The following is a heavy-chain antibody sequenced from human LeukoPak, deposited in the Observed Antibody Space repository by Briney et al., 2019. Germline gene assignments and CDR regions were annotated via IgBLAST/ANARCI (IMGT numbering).Heavy chain of an antibody. CDR1: GFTFSSYA. J-gene: IGHJ4*02. CDR2: ISYDGSNK. Sequence: GGSLRLSCAASGFTFSSYAMHWVRQAPGKGLEWVAVISYDGSNKYYADSVKGRSTISRDNSKNTLYLQMNSLRAEDTAVYYCAREGRGSYQWNFDYWGQGTLVTVSS. D-gene: IGHD1-26*01. CDR3: AREGRGSYQWNFDY. V-gene: IGHV3-30*04.